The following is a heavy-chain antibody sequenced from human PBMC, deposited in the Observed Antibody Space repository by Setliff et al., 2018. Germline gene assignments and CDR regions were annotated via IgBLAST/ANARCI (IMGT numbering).Heavy chain of an antibody. Sequence: QTGGSLRLSCEASGFTFNGYAMTWVRQAPGKGLEWVSAISGSDDRTVYADSVKGRFTISRDTSKTTLYLQMNSLRAEDTAVYYCANGMFYDFWTNYPYYFGMDVWGHGTTVTVS. CDR3: ANGMFYDFWTNYPYYFGMDV. CDR1: GFTFNGYA. CDR2: ISGSDDRT. V-gene: IGHV3-23*01. J-gene: IGHJ6*02. D-gene: IGHD3-3*01.